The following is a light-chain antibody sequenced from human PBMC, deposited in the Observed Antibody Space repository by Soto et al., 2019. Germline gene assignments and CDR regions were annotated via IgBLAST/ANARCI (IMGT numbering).Light chain of an antibody. CDR1: QSITNSY. J-gene: IGKJ3*01. CDR3: QQYGSSRFT. CDR2: GAS. V-gene: IGKV3-20*01. Sequence: EIVWTQSPGTLCLSPGERATLSCRASQSITNSYLAWYQQKPGQAPRLLVYGASSRATGIPDRFSGSGSGTDFTLTISRLEPEDFAVYYCQQYGSSRFTFGPGTKVDIK.